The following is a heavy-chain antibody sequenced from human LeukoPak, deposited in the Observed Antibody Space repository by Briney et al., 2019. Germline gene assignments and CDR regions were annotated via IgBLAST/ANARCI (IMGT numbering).Heavy chain of an antibody. J-gene: IGHJ3*02. CDR1: GDSVSSNSAA. V-gene: IGHV6-1*01. CDR2: TYYRSQWFY. CDR3: ARSRGYSGYDFPDAFDI. Sequence: SQTLSLTCAISGDSVSSNSAAWSWIRQSPSRGLEWLGRTYYRSQWFYEYALSVKSRITINPDTSKNQFSLLLSSVTAADTAVYYCARSRGYSGYDFPDAFDIWGQGTMVTVSS. D-gene: IGHD5-12*01.